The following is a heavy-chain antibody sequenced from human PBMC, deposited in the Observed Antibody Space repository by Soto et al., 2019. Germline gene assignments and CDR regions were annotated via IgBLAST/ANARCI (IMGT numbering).Heavy chain of an antibody. CDR2: IYYSGRS. CDR3: ARQRTTVVTQAYFDH. Sequence: SETLSLTCTVSGGSITSSSYYWGWIRQPPGKGLEWIGGIYYSGRSYYNPSPKSRVTMSVDTSKNQFSLTLNSVTAADAAVYYCARQRTTVVTQAYFDHWGRGTLVTVSS. V-gene: IGHV4-39*01. D-gene: IGHD4-17*01. J-gene: IGHJ4*02. CDR1: GGSITSSSYY.